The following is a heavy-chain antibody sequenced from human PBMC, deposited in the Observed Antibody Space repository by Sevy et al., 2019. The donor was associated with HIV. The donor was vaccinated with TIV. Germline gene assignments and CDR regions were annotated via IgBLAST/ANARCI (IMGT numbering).Heavy chain of an antibody. Sequence: GGSLRLSCAASGFTFSDYYMTWIRQAPGKGPEWVSHISTSGTTIYYAVSVKGRFIISRDNAKNSLYLQMNSLRAEDTALYYCAREYLNTRWHNYYYYGMDVWGQGTTVTVSS. CDR1: GFTFSDYY. CDR3: AREYLNTRWHNYYYYGMDV. J-gene: IGHJ6*02. V-gene: IGHV3-11*04. CDR2: ISTSGTTI. D-gene: IGHD1-26*01.